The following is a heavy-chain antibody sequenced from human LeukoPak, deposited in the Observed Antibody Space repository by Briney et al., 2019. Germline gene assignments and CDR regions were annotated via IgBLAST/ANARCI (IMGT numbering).Heavy chain of an antibody. V-gene: IGHV3-30*18. D-gene: IGHD3-22*01. Sequence: GGSLRLSCAASGFTFSSYGMHWVRQAPGKGLEWVAVISYDGSNKYYADSVKGRFTISRDNSKNTLYLQMNSLRAEDTAVYYCAKLYYYDSSGYGQTDYWGQGTLVTVSS. CDR2: ISYDGSNK. J-gene: IGHJ4*02. CDR1: GFTFSSYG. CDR3: AKLYYYDSSGYGQTDY.